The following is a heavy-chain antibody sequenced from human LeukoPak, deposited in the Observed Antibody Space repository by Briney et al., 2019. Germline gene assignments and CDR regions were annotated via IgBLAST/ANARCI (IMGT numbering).Heavy chain of an antibody. CDR3: ARLFGGADILTGDELGY. D-gene: IGHD3-9*01. V-gene: IGHV5-51*01. CDR2: IYPGDSDT. J-gene: IGHJ4*02. CDR1: GYDFNTYW. Sequence: GESLKISCKGSGYDFNTYWIAWVRPMPGKGLECMGIIYPGDSDTKYSPPFQGQVTISADKSISTAYLQWSSLKASDTAMYHCARLFGGADILTGDELGYWGQGTLVTVPS.